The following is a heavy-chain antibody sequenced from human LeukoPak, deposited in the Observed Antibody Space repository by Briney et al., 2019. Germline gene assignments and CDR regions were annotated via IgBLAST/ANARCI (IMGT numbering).Heavy chain of an antibody. V-gene: IGHV4-39*07. D-gene: IGHD6-6*01. J-gene: IGHJ4*02. Sequence: SETLSLTCTVSCVSFSSSPYYWGWIRQPPGKGLEWIGSVYDRGSTYYNPSLKSRLTLSLDTSKNQFSLKLTSVTAAGRAVFFCAKTGSSIAARPPDYWGQGTLVTVSP. CDR2: VYDRGST. CDR3: AKTGSSIAARPPDY. CDR1: CVSFSSSPYY.